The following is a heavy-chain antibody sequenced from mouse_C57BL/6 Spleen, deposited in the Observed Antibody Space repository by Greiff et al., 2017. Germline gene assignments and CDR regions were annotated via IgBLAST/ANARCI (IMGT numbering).Heavy chain of an antibody. CDR1: GYTFTSYG. V-gene: IGHV1-81*01. Sequence: VKLQESGAELARPGASVKLSCKASGYTFTSYGISWVKQRTGQGLEWIGEIYPRSGNTYYNEKLKGKATLTADKSSSTAYMELRSLTSEDSAVYFCASLTTVVAGDYWGQGTTLTVSS. CDR3: ASLTTVVAGDY. D-gene: IGHD1-1*01. CDR2: IYPRSGNT. J-gene: IGHJ2*01.